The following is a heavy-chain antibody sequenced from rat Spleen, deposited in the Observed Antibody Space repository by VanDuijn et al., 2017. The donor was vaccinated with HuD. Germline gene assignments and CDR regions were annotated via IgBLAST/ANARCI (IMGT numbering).Heavy chain of an antibody. Sequence: QVRLKESGPRLAQPSQTLSVTCTVSGFSLTSYNVHWVRQPPGTGLAWMGVMWSGGSTAYNSALKSRLSISRDTSKSQVFLKMNSLQTEDTAIYYCTRVLATEGKENWGQGTLVTVSS. D-gene: IGHD1-11*01. V-gene: IGHV2-32*01. CDR3: TRVLATEGKEN. J-gene: IGHJ3*01. CDR2: MWSGGST. CDR1: GFSLTSYN.